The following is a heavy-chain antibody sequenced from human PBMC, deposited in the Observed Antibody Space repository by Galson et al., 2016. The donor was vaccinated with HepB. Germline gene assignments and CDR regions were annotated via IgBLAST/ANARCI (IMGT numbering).Heavy chain of an antibody. CDR2: ISFGSTYI. D-gene: IGHD3-16*01. CDR1: GFTFSSYS. Sequence: SLRLSCAASGFTFSSYSMNWVRQAPGKGLEWVSSISFGSTYIYYADSVKGRFTISRDNAQNSLYLQMNSLRAEDTAVYYCARDGGMSPGEFGMDVWGQGTTVTVSS. V-gene: IGHV3-21*01. J-gene: IGHJ6*02. CDR3: ARDGGMSPGEFGMDV.